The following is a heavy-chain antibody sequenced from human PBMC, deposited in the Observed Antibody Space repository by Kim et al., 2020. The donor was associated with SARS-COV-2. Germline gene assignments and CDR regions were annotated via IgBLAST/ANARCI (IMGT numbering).Heavy chain of an antibody. CDR2: ISNIESST. Sequence: GGSLRLSCAVSGFTFSDYWMHWVRQAPGKGLVWVSRISNIESSTSYADSVKGRFTISRDNAKNTLYLQMNSLRAEDTAVYYCRVVPAAVSSYGMDVWGQG. CDR3: RVVPAAVSSYGMDV. D-gene: IGHD2-2*01. CDR1: GFTFSDYW. V-gene: IGHV3-74*01. J-gene: IGHJ6*02.